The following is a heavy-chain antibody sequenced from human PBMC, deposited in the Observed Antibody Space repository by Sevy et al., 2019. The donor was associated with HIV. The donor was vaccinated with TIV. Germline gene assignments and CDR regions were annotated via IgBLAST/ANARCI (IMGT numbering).Heavy chain of an antibody. CDR2: IKQDGSEK. CDR1: GFTFSSYW. CDR3: ARAAGLDTAMVTPLPFDY. Sequence: GGSLRLSCAASGFTFSSYWMSWVRQAPGKGLEWVANIKQDGSEKYYVDSVKGRFTISRDNAKNSLYLQMNSLRAEDTAVYYCARAAGLDTAMVTPLPFDYWGQGTLVTVSS. D-gene: IGHD5-18*01. V-gene: IGHV3-7*01. J-gene: IGHJ4*02.